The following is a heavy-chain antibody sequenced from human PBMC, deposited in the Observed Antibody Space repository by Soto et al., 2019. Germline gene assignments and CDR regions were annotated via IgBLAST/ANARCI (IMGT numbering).Heavy chain of an antibody. Sequence: QVQLQQWGAGLLKPSETLSLTCAVYGGSFSGYYWTWIRRPPGTGLEWIGEINHSGSTNYNPSLKSRVTISVDTSKNQFSQKLTSVTAAHTAVSYCARDKITGLFDYWGQGTLVTVSS. V-gene: IGHV4-34*01. J-gene: IGHJ4*02. CDR2: INHSGST. CDR3: ARDKITGLFDY. D-gene: IGHD2-8*02. CDR1: GGSFSGYY.